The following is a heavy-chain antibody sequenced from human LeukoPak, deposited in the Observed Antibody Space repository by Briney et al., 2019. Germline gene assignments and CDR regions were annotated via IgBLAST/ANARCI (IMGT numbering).Heavy chain of an antibody. D-gene: IGHD6-19*01. CDR2: IDPSDSYT. V-gene: IGHV5-10-1*01. CDR1: GYSFTTYW. Sequence: GESLRISCKGSGYSFTTYWITWVRQMPERGLEWMGRIDPSDSYTNYSPSFQGHFTISADKSISTAYLQWSSLKAPDAAMYYCTRQGSGWPLDFWGQGTLVTVSS. J-gene: IGHJ4*02. CDR3: TRQGSGWPLDF.